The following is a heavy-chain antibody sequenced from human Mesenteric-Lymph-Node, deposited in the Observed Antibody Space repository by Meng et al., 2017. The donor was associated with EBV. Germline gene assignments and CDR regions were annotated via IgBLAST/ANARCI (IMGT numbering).Heavy chain of an antibody. V-gene: IGHV4-34*01. D-gene: IGHD2-15*01. CDR2: INHSGSA. CDR3: ARGVQVAWRFDP. J-gene: IGHJ5*02. Sequence: QEQLQESGPGLLKPSETLSLTCEVSGGSFSNYYWSWIRQTPGKGLEWIGEINHSGSANYNPSLKSRVTTSIDTSKNQFSLRLNSVTAADTAVYYCARGVQVAWRFDPWGQGTLVTVSS. CDR1: GGSFSNYY.